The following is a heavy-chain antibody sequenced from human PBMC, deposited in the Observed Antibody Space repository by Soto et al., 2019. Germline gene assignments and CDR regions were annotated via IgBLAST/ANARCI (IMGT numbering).Heavy chain of an antibody. V-gene: IGHV1-18*01. J-gene: IGHJ4*02. CDR1: GYTFNDFG. D-gene: IGHD2-15*01. Sequence: QVHLLQSGAEVQKPGASVKVSCKTSGYTFNDFGITWVRQAPGLGLEWLGWIYSKAGKMNFAPKFQNRVIMTTDTSASAALRELTSLTCGASARYFCARDIAFDIDYWGQGPRVSVS. CDR3: ARDIAFDIDY. CDR2: IYSKAGKM.